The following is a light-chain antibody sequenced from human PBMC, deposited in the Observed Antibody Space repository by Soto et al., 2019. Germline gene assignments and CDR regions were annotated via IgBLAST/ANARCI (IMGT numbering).Light chain of an antibody. CDR3: QQYNNWPALT. V-gene: IGKV3D-15*01. J-gene: IGKJ4*01. CDR1: QSVSSN. CDR2: GSS. Sequence: EIVMTQSPATLSVSPGERATLSCRASQSVSSNLAWYQQKLGQAPRLLIYGSSTRSTGIPARISGRRSGSEFTLTISSLQSEDFAVDYCQQYNNWPALTFGGGTKVEIK.